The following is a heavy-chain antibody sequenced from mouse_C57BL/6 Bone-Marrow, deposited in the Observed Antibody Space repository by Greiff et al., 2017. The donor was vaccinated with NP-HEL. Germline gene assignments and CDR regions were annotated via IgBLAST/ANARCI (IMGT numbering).Heavy chain of an antibody. D-gene: IGHD1-1*01. CDR1: GYTFTGYW. V-gene: IGHV1-9*01. J-gene: IGHJ3*01. CDR3: ARVGVLRSGFAY. Sequence: VQLQQSGAELMKPGASVKLSCTATGYTFTGYWIEWVKQRPGHGLEWVGEIIPGSGSTNYTEKFKGKATLTADTSSNTAYMQLSSLTTEYSAIYYCARVGVLRSGFAYWGQGTLVTVAA. CDR2: IIPGSGST.